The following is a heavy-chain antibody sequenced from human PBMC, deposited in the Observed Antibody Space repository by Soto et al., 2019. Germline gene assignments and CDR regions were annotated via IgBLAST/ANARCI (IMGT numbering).Heavy chain of an antibody. CDR1: GFTFSSYA. J-gene: IGHJ4*02. V-gene: IGHV3-30-3*01. CDR2: ISYDGSNK. D-gene: IGHD5-18*01. CDR3: AGSYGLRFPYDY. Sequence: GGSLRLSCAASGFTFSSYAMHWVRQAPGKGLEWVAVISYDGSNKYYADSVKGRFTISRDNSKNTLYLQMNSLRAEDTAVYYCAGSYGLRFPYDYWGQGTLVTVSS.